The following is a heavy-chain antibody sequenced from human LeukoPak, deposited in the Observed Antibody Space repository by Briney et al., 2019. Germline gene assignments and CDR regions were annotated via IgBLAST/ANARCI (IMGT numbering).Heavy chain of an antibody. Sequence: SETLSLTCAVSGGSISSDYWSWIRQPPGKGLEWIGYIYDSGSPTYNPSLKSRVTISVDTSKDQFSLRLSSVTAADTAQYHCAKGRTWAAGIFDYWGQGTLVTVSS. D-gene: IGHD6-13*01. CDR1: GGSISSDY. J-gene: IGHJ4*02. CDR3: AKGRTWAAGIFDY. V-gene: IGHV4-59*01. CDR2: IYDSGSP.